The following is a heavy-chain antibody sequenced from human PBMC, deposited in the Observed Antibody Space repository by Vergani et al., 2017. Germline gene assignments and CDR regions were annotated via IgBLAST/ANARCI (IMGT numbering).Heavy chain of an antibody. CDR2: MNPNSGNT. CDR3: ARAHEEPLYCSGGSCYSPDY. V-gene: IGHV1-8*01. CDR1: GYTFTSYD. J-gene: IGHJ4*02. D-gene: IGHD2-15*01. Sequence: QVQLVQSGAEVKKPGASVKVSCKASGYTFTSYDINWVRQATGQGLEWMGWMNPNSGNTGYAQKFQGRVTMTRNTSISTAYMELSSLRSEDTAVYYCARAHEEPLYCSGGSCYSPDYWGQGTLVTVSS.